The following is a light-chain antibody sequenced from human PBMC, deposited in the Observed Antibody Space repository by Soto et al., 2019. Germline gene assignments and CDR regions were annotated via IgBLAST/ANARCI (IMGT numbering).Light chain of an antibody. CDR3: HQYGYSPPWT. CDR2: GVS. J-gene: IGKJ1*01. Sequence: EIVLTQSPGTLSLSPGERATLSCRASQSISSRYLAWYQQQPGQAPRLLFYGVSGRATGIPDRFSGSGSGTYFTLTISRLEPEDCAEYYCHQYGYSPPWTFGQGTKVEIK. V-gene: IGKV3-20*01. CDR1: QSISSRY.